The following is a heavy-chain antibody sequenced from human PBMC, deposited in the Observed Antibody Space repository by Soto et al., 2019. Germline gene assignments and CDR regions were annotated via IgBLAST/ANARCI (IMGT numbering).Heavy chain of an antibody. CDR1: GFIFSGSA. V-gene: IGHV3-73*01. CDR2: ILSKAGNYAT. Sequence: PGGSLRLSCAASGFIFSGSAVHWVRQASGKGLEWVGRILSKAGNYATAYPASMKGRFTISRDDSENTAFLPMNSLKTEDTAVYYCIRGGSTYYYDYWGQGTLVTVSS. J-gene: IGHJ4*02. CDR3: IRGGSTYYYDY.